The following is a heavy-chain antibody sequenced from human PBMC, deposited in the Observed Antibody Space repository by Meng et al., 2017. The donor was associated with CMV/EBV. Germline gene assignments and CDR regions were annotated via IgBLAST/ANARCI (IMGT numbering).Heavy chain of an antibody. V-gene: IGHV3-33*06. CDR3: AKDLAKQQLLAFDI. CDR2: IWYDGSNK. D-gene: IGHD6-13*01. J-gene: IGHJ3*02. Sequence: LSLTCAASGFTFSSYGMHWVRQAPGKGLEWVAVIWYDGSNKYYADSVKGRFTISRDNSKNTLYLQMNSLRAEDTAVYYCAKDLAKQQLLAFDIWGQGTMVTVSS. CDR1: GFTFSSYG.